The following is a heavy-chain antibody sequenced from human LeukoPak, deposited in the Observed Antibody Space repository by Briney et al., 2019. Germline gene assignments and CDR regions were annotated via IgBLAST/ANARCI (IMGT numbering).Heavy chain of an antibody. Sequence: PSETLSLTCAVSVASISNYYWGWIRQAPGKGLEWIGYISTSGSTNYNPSLKSRVSISLDTSNNRFSLNLNFVTAADTAVYFCASPRTSYRYTFDYWGPGALVTVSS. CDR3: ASPRTSYRYTFDY. J-gene: IGHJ4*02. D-gene: IGHD5-18*01. CDR2: ISTSGST. CDR1: VASISNYY. V-gene: IGHV4-4*09.